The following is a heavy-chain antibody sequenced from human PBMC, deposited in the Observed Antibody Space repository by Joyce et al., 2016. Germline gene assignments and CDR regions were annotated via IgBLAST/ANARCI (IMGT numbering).Heavy chain of an antibody. CDR3: ARDVNWYNYLDL. CDR2: ISTHKGDT. D-gene: IGHD1/OR15-1a*01. J-gene: IGHJ2*01. CDR1: HYPFTSYG. V-gene: IGHV1-18*01. Sequence: QAQLVQSGDEVRKPGASVNVSCKASHYPFTSYGISWVRQAPGQGLEWMGWISTHKGDTKYSQKFQDRVTMTTETSTETAYMELRSLTSDDTAVYFCARDVNWYNYLDLWGRGALVIVST.